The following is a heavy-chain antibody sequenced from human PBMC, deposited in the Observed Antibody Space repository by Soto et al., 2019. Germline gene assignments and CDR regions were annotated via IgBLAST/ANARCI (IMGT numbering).Heavy chain of an antibody. J-gene: IGHJ4*02. V-gene: IGHV5-51*01. Sequence: ASLKISCQVCGYTFTIYWIGWVRQMPGKGLEWMGIIYPSDSDTRYSPSFQGQVTISADQSINTAYLQWDSLKASDTAIYYCARPANTVADHFDLWGQGTPVTVSS. CDR3: ARPANTVADHFDL. CDR1: GYTFTIYW. D-gene: IGHD4-17*01. CDR2: IYPSDSDT.